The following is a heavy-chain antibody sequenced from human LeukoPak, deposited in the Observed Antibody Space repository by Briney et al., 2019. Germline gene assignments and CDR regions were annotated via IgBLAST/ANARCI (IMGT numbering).Heavy chain of an antibody. D-gene: IGHD6-13*01. CDR1: EFTFSSHA. CDR2: ISGT. CDR3: ATGVSAAPGSMTFEF. J-gene: IGHJ4*02. Sequence: LPGGSLRLSCAVSEFTFSSHAMNWVRQAPGEGLVWVSGISGTYYADSVKGRFTVSRDNSKNTLYLHLNGLRVEDTAVYYCATGVSAAPGSMTFEFWGQGTLVTVSS. V-gene: IGHV3-23*01.